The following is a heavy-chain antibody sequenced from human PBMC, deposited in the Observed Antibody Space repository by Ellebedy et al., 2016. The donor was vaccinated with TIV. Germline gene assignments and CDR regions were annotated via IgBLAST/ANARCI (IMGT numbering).Heavy chain of an antibody. CDR2: LSSTTNYI. Sequence: GESLKISCAASGFTFSNYNMNWVRQAPGKGLEWVSSLSSTTNYIYYADSVKGRFNMSRDNAKNSLYLQMNSLRGDDTAVYYCARGGGYGNIWGRGTLVTVSS. CDR3: ARGGGYGNI. CDR1: GFTFSNYN. V-gene: IGHV3-21*01. J-gene: IGHJ4*02. D-gene: IGHD5-12*01.